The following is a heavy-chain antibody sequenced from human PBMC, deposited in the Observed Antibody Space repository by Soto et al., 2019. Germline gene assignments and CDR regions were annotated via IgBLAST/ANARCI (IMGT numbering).Heavy chain of an antibody. CDR1: GYTLTELF. V-gene: IGHV1-24*01. J-gene: IGHJ5*02. D-gene: IGHD6-6*01. CDR2: FDPEDGET. CDR3: ARGLKQLGSNWFDP. Sequence: ASVKVSCKVSGYTLTELFMHWVRQAPGKGLEWMGGFDPEDGETIYAQKFQGRVTMTEDTSTDTAYMELSSLRSEDTAVYYCARGLKQLGSNWFDPWGQGTLVTVSS.